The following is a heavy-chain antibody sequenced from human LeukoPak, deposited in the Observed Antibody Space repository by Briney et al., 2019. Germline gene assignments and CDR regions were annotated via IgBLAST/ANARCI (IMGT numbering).Heavy chain of an antibody. Sequence: PGGSLTLSCAAAGFTFSSYWMHWVRQAPGKGLVWVSRINSDGTSTSYADSVKGRFTISRDNAKNTLYLQMNSLRAEDTAVYFCARGGDKNYYYYGMDVWGQGTTVTVSS. CDR3: ARGGDKNYYYYGMDV. CDR2: INSDGTST. CDR1: GFTFSSYW. V-gene: IGHV3-74*01. D-gene: IGHD2/OR15-2a*01. J-gene: IGHJ6*02.